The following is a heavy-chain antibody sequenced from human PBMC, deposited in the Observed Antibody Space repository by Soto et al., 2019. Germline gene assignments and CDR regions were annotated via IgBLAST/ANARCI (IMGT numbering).Heavy chain of an antibody. CDR1: GFTFSSYA. Sequence: PGGSLRLSCAASGFTFSSYAMHWVRQAPGKGLEWVAVISYDGSNKYYADSVKGRFTISRDNSKNTLYLQMNSLRAEDTAVYYCVREFVRDFHNWFDLWGQGTLVTVSS. J-gene: IGHJ5*02. D-gene: IGHD2-21*02. V-gene: IGHV3-30-3*01. CDR2: ISYDGSNK. CDR3: VREFVRDFHNWFDL.